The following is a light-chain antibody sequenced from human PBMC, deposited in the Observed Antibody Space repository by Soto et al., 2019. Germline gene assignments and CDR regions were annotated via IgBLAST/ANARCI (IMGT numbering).Light chain of an antibody. CDR1: SSDVGGYDY. V-gene: IGLV2-14*01. Sequence: QSALTQPASVSGSPGQSITISCTGISSDVGGYDYVSWYQHQPGKAPKLMIYEVSNRPSGVSNRFSGSKSGNTASLAISGLQAEDEADYYCSSYTSCSTLVFGGGTKLTVL. CDR3: SSYTSCSTLV. J-gene: IGLJ2*01. CDR2: EVS.